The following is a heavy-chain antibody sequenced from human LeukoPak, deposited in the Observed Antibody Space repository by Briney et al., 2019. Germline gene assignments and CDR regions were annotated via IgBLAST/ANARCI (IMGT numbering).Heavy chain of an antibody. D-gene: IGHD1-1*01. CDR2: ISACNGKT. J-gene: IGHJ4*02. CDR1: GYTFTSYG. V-gene: IGHV1-18*01. Sequence: GASVKVSCKASGYTFTSYGISWVRQAPGQGLEWMGWISACNGKTNYAQKLQGRVTMTTDTSTSTAYMELRSLRSDDTAVYYCARDRFANTYHVQAIDYWGQGTLVTVSS. CDR3: ARDRFANTYHVQAIDY.